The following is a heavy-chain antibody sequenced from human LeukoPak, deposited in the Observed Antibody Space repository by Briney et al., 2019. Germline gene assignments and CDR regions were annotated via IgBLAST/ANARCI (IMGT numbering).Heavy chain of an antibody. V-gene: IGHV3-23*01. CDR3: AKDPFWSGYFGEIDY. J-gene: IGHJ4*02. D-gene: IGHD3-3*01. CDR1: GFTFSSYP. Sequence: GGSVTLSCAASGFTFSSYPMSWLRQAPGKGLEWVSALSGSGGSTYYADSVKGRFTISRDNSKNTLYLQMNSLRAEDTAVYYCAKDPFWSGYFGEIDYWGQGTLVTVSS. CDR2: LSGSGGST.